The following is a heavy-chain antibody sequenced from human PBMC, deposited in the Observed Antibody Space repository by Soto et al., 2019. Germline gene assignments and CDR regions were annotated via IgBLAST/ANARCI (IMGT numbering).Heavy chain of an antibody. CDR3: ARGYFHWFHTMGGY. J-gene: IGHJ4*02. Sequence: ASVKVSCKASGYTFTSYDINWVRQATGQGLEWMGWMNPNSGNTGYAQKFQGRVTMTRNTSISTAYMELSSLRSEDTAVYYCARGYFHWFHTMGGYWGQGTLVTVSS. D-gene: IGHD3-9*01. V-gene: IGHV1-8*01. CDR2: MNPNSGNT. CDR1: GYTFTSYD.